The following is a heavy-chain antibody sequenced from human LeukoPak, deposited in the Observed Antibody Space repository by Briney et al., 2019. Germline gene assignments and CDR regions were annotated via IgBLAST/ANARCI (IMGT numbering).Heavy chain of an antibody. V-gene: IGHV4-39*07. CDR1: GGSISSSSYY. J-gene: IGHJ4*02. D-gene: IGHD1-7*01. CDR3: ARSGADNWNYEFDY. CDR2: IYYSGST. Sequence: SETLSLTCTVSGGSISSSSYYWGWIRQPPGKGLEWIGSIYYSGSTYYNPSLKSRVTISVDTSKNQFSLKLSSVTAADTAVYYCARSGADNWNYEFDYWGQGTLVIVSS.